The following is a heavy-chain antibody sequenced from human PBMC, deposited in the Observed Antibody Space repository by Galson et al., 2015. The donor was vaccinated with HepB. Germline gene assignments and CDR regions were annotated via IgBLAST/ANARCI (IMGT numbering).Heavy chain of an antibody. CDR2: ISAYNGNT. CDR3: AKVKSSGSLGY. V-gene: IGHV1-18*04. D-gene: IGHD6-19*01. J-gene: IGHJ4*02. CDR1: GYTFTSYG. Sequence: SVKVSCKASGYTFTSYGIGWVRQAPGQGLEWMGWISAYNGNTNYAQKLQGRVTMTTDASTSTAYMELRSLRSDDTAVYYCAKVKSSGSLGYWGQGTLVTVSS.